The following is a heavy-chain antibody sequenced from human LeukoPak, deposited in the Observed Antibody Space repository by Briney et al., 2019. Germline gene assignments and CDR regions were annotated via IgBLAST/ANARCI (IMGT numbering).Heavy chain of an antibody. CDR2: IYYSGST. CDR1: GGSISSSSYY. D-gene: IGHD2-2*01. J-gene: IGHJ3*02. Sequence: SETLSLTCTVSGGSISSSSYYWGWIRQPPGKGLEWIGSIYYSGSTYYNPSLKSRVTISVDTSKNQFSLKLSSVTAADTAVYYCARVSIVVVPAAPRDAFDIWGQGTMVTVSS. CDR3: ARVSIVVVPAAPRDAFDI. V-gene: IGHV4-39*07.